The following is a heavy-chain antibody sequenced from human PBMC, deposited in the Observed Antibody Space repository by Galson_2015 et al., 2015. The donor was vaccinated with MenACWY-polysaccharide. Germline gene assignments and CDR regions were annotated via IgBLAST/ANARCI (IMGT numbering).Heavy chain of an antibody. J-gene: IGHJ6*03. Sequence: SLRLSCAASGFTFSGSAMHWVRQASGKGLEWVGRIRSKANSYATAYAASVKGRFTISRDDSKNTAYLQMNSLKTEDTAVYYCTRLGGGFGELFIDYYYYYMDVWGKGTTVTVSS. CDR1: GFTFSGSA. V-gene: IGHV3-73*01. D-gene: IGHD3-10*01. CDR3: TRLGGGFGELFIDYYYYYMDV. CDR2: IRSKANSYAT.